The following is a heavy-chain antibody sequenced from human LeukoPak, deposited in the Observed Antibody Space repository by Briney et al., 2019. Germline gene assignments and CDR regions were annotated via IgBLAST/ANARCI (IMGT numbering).Heavy chain of an antibody. CDR2: IKSKTDGGTT. D-gene: IGHD6-19*01. CDR1: GFTFSNAW. CDR3: TTAVGHGSGWSLVDY. Sequence: NPGGSLRLSCAASGFTFSNAWMSWVRQAPGKGLEWVGRIKSKTDGGTTDYAAPVKGRFTISRDDSKNTLYLQMNSLKTEDTAVYYCTTAVGHGSGWSLVDYWGQGTLVTVSS. J-gene: IGHJ4*02. V-gene: IGHV3-15*01.